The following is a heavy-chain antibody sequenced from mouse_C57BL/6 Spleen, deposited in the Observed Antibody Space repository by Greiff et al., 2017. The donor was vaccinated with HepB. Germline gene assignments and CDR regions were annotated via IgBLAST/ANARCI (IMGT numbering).Heavy chain of an antibody. J-gene: IGHJ1*03. D-gene: IGHD1-1*01. CDR2: IYPGSGST. CDR3: DGSSPSAFDV. CDR1: GYTFTSYW. Sequence: VQLQQPGAELVKPGASVKMSCKASGYTFTSYWITWVKQRPGQGLEWIGDIYPGSGSTNYNEKFKSKATLTVDTSSNTAYLQLSSLTSEDTAVYYCDGSSPSAFDVWGTGTTVTVSS. V-gene: IGHV1-55*01.